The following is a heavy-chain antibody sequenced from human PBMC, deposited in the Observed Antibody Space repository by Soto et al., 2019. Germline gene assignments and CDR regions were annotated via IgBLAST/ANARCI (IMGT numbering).Heavy chain of an antibody. CDR2: IIPIFGTA. CDR1: GGTFSSYA. CDR3: ARAPTGRYEDWFDP. D-gene: IGHD6-19*01. V-gene: IGHV1-69*13. J-gene: IGHJ5*02. Sequence: ASVKVSCKASGGTFSSYAISWVRQAPGQGLEWMGGIIPIFGTANYAQKFQGRVTITADESTSTAYMGLSSLRSEDTAVYYCARAPTGRYEDWFDPWGQGTLVTVSS.